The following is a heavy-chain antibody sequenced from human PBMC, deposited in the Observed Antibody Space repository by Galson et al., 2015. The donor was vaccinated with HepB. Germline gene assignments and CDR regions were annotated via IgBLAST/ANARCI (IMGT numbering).Heavy chain of an antibody. CDR1: GFIFNYYA. V-gene: IGHV3-23*01. Sequence: SLRLSCAASGFIFNYYAMTWVRQPPGKGLEWVSSISGGGGNTFYSESVKGRFTISRDNSKNTLFLQMNSLRADDTAVYSCAKSLRHYPYDMDVWGPGTTVSVSS. J-gene: IGHJ6*02. CDR2: ISGGGGNT. CDR3: AKSLRHYPYDMDV. D-gene: IGHD1-26*01.